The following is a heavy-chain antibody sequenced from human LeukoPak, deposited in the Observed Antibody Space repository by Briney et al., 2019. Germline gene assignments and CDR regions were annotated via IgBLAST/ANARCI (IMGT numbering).Heavy chain of an antibody. D-gene: IGHD5-24*01. J-gene: IGHJ5*02. Sequence: ASVKVSCKASGYTFTGYYMHRVRQAPGQGLEWMGWINPNSGDTKYAQNFQGRVTMTRDRSISTVYMELSSLRSEDTAVYYCARDGGDGYKANWFDTWGQGTLVTVSS. CDR2: INPNSGDT. V-gene: IGHV1-2*02. CDR3: ARDGGDGYKANWFDT. CDR1: GYTFTGYY.